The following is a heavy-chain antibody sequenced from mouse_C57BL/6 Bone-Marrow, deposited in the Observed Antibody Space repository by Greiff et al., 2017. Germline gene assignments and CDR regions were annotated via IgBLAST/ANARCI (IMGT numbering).Heavy chain of an antibody. V-gene: IGHV1-81*01. CDR1: GYTFTSYG. CDR3: ASTAQASYYAMDY. D-gene: IGHD3-2*02. CDR2: INPYNGDT. Sequence: QVQLQQSGAELARPGASVKLSCKASGYTFTSYGISWVKQRTGQGLEWIGRINPYNGDTFYNQKFKGKATLTVDKSSSTAHMELRSLTSEDSAVYYCASTAQASYYAMDYWGQGTSVTVSS. J-gene: IGHJ4*01.